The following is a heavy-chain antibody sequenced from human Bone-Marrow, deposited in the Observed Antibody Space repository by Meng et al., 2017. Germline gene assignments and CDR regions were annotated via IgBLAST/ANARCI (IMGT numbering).Heavy chain of an antibody. V-gene: IGHV4-34*01. CDR2: INHSGST. D-gene: IGHD3-22*01. J-gene: IGHJ4*02. CDR3: AGLAYDSSGYWFDY. Sequence: QGGAGRCQPSETLSLTCAVYGGSCSGYYGSWIRQPPGEGVEWIEKINHSGSTNYNPSLKSRVTISVDTSKHQFSLKLSSVTAAETAVYYCAGLAYDSSGYWFDYWGQGTLVTVSS. CDR1: GGSCSGYY.